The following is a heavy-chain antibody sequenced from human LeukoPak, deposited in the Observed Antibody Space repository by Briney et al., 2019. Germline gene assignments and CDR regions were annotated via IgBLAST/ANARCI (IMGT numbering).Heavy chain of an antibody. J-gene: IGHJ4*02. CDR1: GFTFSDHY. D-gene: IGHD6-6*01. CDR3: ARVPNYSTSWYYFDY. CDR2: ISGSGSTI. Sequence: GGSLRLSCAASGFTFSDHYMTWIRQAPGKGLEWVSYISGSGSTIYYADSVKGRFTISRDNAKNSLYLEMNSLRAEDTAVYFCARVPNYSTSWYYFDYWGQGTLVTVSS. V-gene: IGHV3-11*01.